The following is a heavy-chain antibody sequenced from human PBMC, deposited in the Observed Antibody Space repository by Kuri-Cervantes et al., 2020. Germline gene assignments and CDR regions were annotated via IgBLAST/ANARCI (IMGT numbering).Heavy chain of an antibody. CDR1: GFTFDDYG. Sequence: GESLKISCAASGFTFDDYGMSWVRQAPGKGLEWVSGINWNGGSTGYADSVKGRFTISRDNSKNTLYLQMNSLRAEDTAVYYCAKAPPPIVVVPAAMAPYYYYGMDVWGQGTTVTVSS. CDR2: INWNGGST. CDR3: AKAPPPIVVVPAAMAPYYYYGMDV. V-gene: IGHV3-20*04. J-gene: IGHJ6*02. D-gene: IGHD2-2*01.